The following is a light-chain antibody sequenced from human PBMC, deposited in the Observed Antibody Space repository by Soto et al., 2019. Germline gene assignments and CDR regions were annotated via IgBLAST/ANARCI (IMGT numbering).Light chain of an antibody. V-gene: IGLV1-51*02. CDR2: ENN. J-gene: IGLJ1*01. CDR1: SSDIGRNY. Sequence: SVVSQPPTLSAAPGPKGTISCSGSSSDIGRNYVSWYQHLPGTAPKLLIYENNKRPSGIPDRLSGSKSGSSATLGITGLQTGDEADYYCGTWDSSLTTYVFGPGTKVTGL. CDR3: GTWDSSLTTYV.